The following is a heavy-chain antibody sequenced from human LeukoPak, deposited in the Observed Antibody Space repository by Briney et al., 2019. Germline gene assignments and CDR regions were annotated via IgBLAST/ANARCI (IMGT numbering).Heavy chain of an antibody. D-gene: IGHD3-10*01. J-gene: IGHJ4*02. CDR1: GYTFTSYD. V-gene: IGHV1-8*01. CDR2: MNPNSGNT. Sequence: GASVKVSCKASGYTFTSYDINWVRQATGQGLEWMGWMNPNSGNTGYAQKFQGRVTMTRNTSISTAYMELSSLRSEDTAVYYCAIGITMVRGVIPDYWGQGTLVTVSS. CDR3: AIGITMVRGVIPDY.